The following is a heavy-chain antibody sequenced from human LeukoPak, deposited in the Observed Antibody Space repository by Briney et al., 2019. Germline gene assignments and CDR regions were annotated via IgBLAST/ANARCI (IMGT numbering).Heavy chain of an antibody. D-gene: IGHD2-2*02. V-gene: IGHV3-53*04. CDR2: IYSGGST. J-gene: IGHJ4*02. Sequence: PGGSLRLSCAASGFTVSSNYMSWVRQAPGKGLEWVSVIYSGGSTYYADSVKGRFIISRHNSKNTLYLQMNSLRAEDTAVYYCVRDSSYREGLNWGQGTLVTVSS. CDR3: VRDSSYREGLN. CDR1: GFTVSSNY.